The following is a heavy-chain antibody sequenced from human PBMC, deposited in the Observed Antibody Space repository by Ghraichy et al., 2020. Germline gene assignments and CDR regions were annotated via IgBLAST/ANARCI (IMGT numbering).Heavy chain of an antibody. CDR2: IVGSGANT. Sequence: GGSLRLSCTASGFPFSNYVMNWVRQAPGKGLEWVSRIVGSGANTYYADSVMGRFTISRDNSKNTLYLQMNSLRADDTAVYYCVKDPPTTVTTTDYWGQGTLVTVSS. V-gene: IGHV3-23*01. CDR3: VKDPPTTVTTTDY. D-gene: IGHD4-17*01. CDR1: GFPFSNYV. J-gene: IGHJ4*02.